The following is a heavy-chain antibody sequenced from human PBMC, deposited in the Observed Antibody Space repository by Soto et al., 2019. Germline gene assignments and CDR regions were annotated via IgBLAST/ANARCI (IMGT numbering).Heavy chain of an antibody. CDR2: MTPNSGDT. CDR1: GYNLIDYD. D-gene: IGHD6-19*01. CDR3: ARNPYSSGRFDP. V-gene: IGHV1-8*01. Sequence: QVQLVQSGAEVKKPGASVKVSCKASGYNLIDYDINWVRQATGQGLEWMGWMTPNSGDTGYAQKFQGRISLTRDTSTGTAYMELTSLESDDTAVYYCARNPYSSGRFDPWGQGTLVTVSS. J-gene: IGHJ5*02.